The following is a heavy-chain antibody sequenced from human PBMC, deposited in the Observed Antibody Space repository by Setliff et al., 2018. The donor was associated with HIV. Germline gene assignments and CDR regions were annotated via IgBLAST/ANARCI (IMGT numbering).Heavy chain of an antibody. D-gene: IGHD6-19*01. CDR3: AKHLSPGSGWYSKARGMDV. Sequence: PGESLKISCKGSGYSFTSYWIGWVRQMLGKGLEWMGIIYPGDSDTRYSPSFQGQVTISADKSITTAYLQWSSLKASDTAMYYCAKHLSPGSGWYSKARGMDVWGQGTTVTVSS. V-gene: IGHV5-51*01. J-gene: IGHJ6*02. CDR1: GYSFTSYW. CDR2: IYPGDSDT.